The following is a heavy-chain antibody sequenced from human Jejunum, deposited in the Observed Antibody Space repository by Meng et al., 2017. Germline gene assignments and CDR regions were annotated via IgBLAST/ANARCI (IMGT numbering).Heavy chain of an antibody. D-gene: IGHD6-13*01. CDR2: IYHSGTT. Sequence: GSLRLSCAVSGYSMSSGYYWGWIRQPPDKGLEWIASIYHSGTTYYNPSLKSRVTILLDRSKNQLSLKLSSVTAADTAVFYYARVSYHGSSWYFDIWGQGTMVTVSS. V-gene: IGHV4-38-2*01. CDR3: ARVSYHGSSWYFDI. J-gene: IGHJ3*02. CDR1: GYSMSSGYY.